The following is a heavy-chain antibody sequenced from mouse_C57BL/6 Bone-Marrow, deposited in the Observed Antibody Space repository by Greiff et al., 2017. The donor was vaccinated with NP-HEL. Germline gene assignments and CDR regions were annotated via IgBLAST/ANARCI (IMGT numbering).Heavy chain of an antibody. CDR3: ARGNYYGSTSWFGY. D-gene: IGHD1-1*01. CDR1: GYAFTEYT. Sequence: VQLKASGPELVKPGTSVHISCKTSGYAFTEYTMHWVKQSHGKSLEWIGGFNPNNGGTTYNQRFKGKATLTVDKSSTTAYMELRSLTSEDSAVYYCARGNYYGSTSWFGYWGQGTLVTVST. J-gene: IGHJ3*01. CDR2: FNPNNGGT. V-gene: IGHV1-18*01.